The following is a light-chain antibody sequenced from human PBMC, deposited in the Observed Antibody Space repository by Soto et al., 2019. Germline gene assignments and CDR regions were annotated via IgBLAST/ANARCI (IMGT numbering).Light chain of an antibody. Sequence: EIVLTQSPGTLSLSPGERATLSCRASQSVSSSYLAWYQQKPGQAPRLLIYGAYSRATGIPDRFSGSGSGTDLTLTISRLEPEDFAVYYCQQYGSSPPLTCGGGTKVEIK. CDR2: GAY. CDR1: QSVSSSY. J-gene: IGKJ4*01. V-gene: IGKV3-20*01. CDR3: QQYGSSPPLT.